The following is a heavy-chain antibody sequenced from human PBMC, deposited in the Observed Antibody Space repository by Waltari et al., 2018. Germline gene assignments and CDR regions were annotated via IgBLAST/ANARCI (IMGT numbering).Heavy chain of an antibody. CDR3: AKARGSTSSRYYFDY. CDR2: IHNDGTTT. D-gene: IGHD6-6*01. J-gene: IGHJ4*02. CDR1: GFAFSNYA. V-gene: IGHV3-23*03. Sequence: EVQLLESGGGLVQPGGSLRLSCAGSGFAFSNYAMSWVRQAPGKGLYWVSLIHNDGTTTYYADSVKGRFTIFRDDSKNTLYLQVNSPVAEDTALYYCAKARGSTSSRYYFDYWGQGTLVTVSS.